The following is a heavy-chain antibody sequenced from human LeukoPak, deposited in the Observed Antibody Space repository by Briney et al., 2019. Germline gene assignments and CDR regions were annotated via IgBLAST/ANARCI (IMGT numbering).Heavy chain of an antibody. D-gene: IGHD5-18*01. CDR3: ASPSGTAMVVYYYYYYCGMDV. CDR2: IIPIFGTA. V-gene: IGHV1-69*13. Sequence: GASVKVSCKASGGTFSSYAISWVRQAPGQGLEWMGGIIPIFGTANYAQKFQGRVTITADESTSTAYMELSSLRSEDTAVYYCASPSGTAMVVYYYYYYCGMDVWGQGTTVTVSS. CDR1: GGTFSSYA. J-gene: IGHJ6*02.